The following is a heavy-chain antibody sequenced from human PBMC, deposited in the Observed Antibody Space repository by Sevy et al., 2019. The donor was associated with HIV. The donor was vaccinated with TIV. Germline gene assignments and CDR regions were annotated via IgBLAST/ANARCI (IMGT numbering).Heavy chain of an antibody. CDR3: ARHGAWRFYFDF. J-gene: IGHJ4*02. D-gene: IGHD3-16*01. Sequence: SETLSLTCTVSGGSMSSSDYFWGWVRQPPGKGLEWIGSIYYHGDTYHSPSLKSRVTVAVDTSKNQFFLTLTSVTAADTAIYYCARHGAWRFYFDFWGQGALVTVSS. V-gene: IGHV4-39*01. CDR2: IYYHGDT. CDR1: GGSMSSSDYF.